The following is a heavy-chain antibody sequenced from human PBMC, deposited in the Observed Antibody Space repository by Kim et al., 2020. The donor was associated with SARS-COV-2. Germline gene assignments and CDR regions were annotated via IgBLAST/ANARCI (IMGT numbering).Heavy chain of an antibody. CDR3: ASSESTYFDYLDY. D-gene: IGHD3-9*01. J-gene: IGHJ4*02. V-gene: IGHV1-18*01. Sequence: NYAQKLQGRVTMTTDTSTRTAYMELRSLRSDDTAVYYCASSESTYFDYLDYWGQGTLVTVSS.